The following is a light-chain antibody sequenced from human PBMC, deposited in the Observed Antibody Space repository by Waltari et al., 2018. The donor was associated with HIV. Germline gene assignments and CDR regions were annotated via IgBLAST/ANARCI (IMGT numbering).Light chain of an antibody. J-gene: IGLJ3*02. CDR3: MIWHSGAWV. V-gene: IGLV5-45*02. CDR1: SGLHVRPSR. Sequence: QAVLTQPSPLSASPGASASLPCTLRSGLHVRPSRIYWYKQTPGSPPQYLLRYKSDSDNQQGSGVPSRFSGSKDASADAGILLISGLQSEDEADYYCMIWHSGAWVFGGGTKLTVL. CDR2: YKSDSDN.